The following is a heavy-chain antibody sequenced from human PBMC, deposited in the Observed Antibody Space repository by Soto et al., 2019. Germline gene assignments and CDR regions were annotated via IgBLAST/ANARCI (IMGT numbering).Heavy chain of an antibody. CDR3: AKDRMVWWLRGGEAY. CDR1: GFTFSSYG. V-gene: IGHV3-30*18. CDR2: ISYDGSNK. D-gene: IGHD5-12*01. Sequence: QVQLVESGGGVVQPGRSLRLSCAASGFTFSSYGMHWVRQAPGKGLEWVAVISYDGSNKYYADSVKGRFTISRDNSKNTLYLQMNSLRAEDTAVYYCAKDRMVWWLRGGEAYWGQGTLVTVSS. J-gene: IGHJ4*02.